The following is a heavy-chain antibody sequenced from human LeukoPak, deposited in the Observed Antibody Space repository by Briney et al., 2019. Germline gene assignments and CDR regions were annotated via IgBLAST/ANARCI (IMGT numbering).Heavy chain of an antibody. V-gene: IGHV3-30*18. CDR3: AKVRGSSGSYEEDYFDY. CDR2: IPYDGSKK. Sequence: PGRSLRLSCTASGFIFSSYGMHWVRQAPGKGLEWVAVIPYDGSKKYYADSVKGRFTISRDNSKNTLYLQMNSLRAEDTAVYYCAKVRGSSGSYEEDYFDYWGQGTLVTVSS. CDR1: GFIFSSYG. D-gene: IGHD1-26*01. J-gene: IGHJ4*02.